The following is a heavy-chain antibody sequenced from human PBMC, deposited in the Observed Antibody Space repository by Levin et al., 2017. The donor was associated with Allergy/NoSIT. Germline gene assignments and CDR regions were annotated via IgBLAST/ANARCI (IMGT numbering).Heavy chain of an antibody. J-gene: IGHJ6*02. CDR3: AGVSELRGLNGMDV. CDR2: VSSDSVYI. D-gene: IGHD3-10*01. Sequence: GESLKISCAASGFTFSNYNMNWVRQAPGKGLEWVSSVSSDSVYIYYADSVKGRFTISRDNAKSSLYLEMNTLRAEDAAGYFFAGVSELRGLNGMDVWGQGTTVTVSS. CDR1: GFTFSNYN. V-gene: IGHV3-21*01.